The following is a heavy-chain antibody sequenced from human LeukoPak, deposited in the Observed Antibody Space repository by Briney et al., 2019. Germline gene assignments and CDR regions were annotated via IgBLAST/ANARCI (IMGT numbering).Heavy chain of an antibody. D-gene: IGHD5-18*01. Sequence: PGGSLRLSCAASGFTFSSYGMHWVRQAPGKGLEWVAFIRYDGSNKYYADSVKGRFTISRDNSKNTLYLQMNSLRAEDTAVYYCARDSSSAMDYYYYYMDVWGKGTTVTVSS. J-gene: IGHJ6*03. V-gene: IGHV3-30*02. CDR2: IRYDGSNK. CDR3: ARDSSSAMDYYYYYMDV. CDR1: GFTFSSYG.